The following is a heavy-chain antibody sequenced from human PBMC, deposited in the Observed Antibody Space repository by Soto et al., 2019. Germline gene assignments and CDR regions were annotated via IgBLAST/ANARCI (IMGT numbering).Heavy chain of an antibody. V-gene: IGHV4-4*02. D-gene: IGHD6-13*01. CDR3: ARLGVEAVGMPDY. Sequence: SETLSLTCAVSGGSISSSNWWSWVRQPPGEGLEWIGKIYHSGSTNYNPSLKSRVTISVDKSKNQFSLKLSSVTAADAAVYYCARLGVEAVGMPDYWGQGTLVTVSS. J-gene: IGHJ4*02. CDR1: GGSISSSNW. CDR2: IYHSGST.